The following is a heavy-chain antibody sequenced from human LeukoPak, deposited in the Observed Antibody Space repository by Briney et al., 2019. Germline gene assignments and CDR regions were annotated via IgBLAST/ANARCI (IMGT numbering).Heavy chain of an antibody. CDR3: ARDPGNRDYYNYYMDV. J-gene: IGHJ6*03. D-gene: IGHD1-14*01. Sequence: SETLSLTCTVSGGSLSSYYWGWIRQPAGKGLEWIGRIYTSGSTYYNPSLKSRVTISVDTSKNQFSLKLSSVTAADTAVYYCARDPGNRDYYNYYMDVWGKGTTVTVSS. V-gene: IGHV4-4*07. CDR2: IYTSGST. CDR1: GGSLSSYY.